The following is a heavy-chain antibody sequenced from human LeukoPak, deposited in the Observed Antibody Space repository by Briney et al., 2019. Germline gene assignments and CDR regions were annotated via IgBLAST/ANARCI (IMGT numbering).Heavy chain of an antibody. CDR2: ISYDGSNK. V-gene: IGHV3-30*04. CDR3: ARGEAAGTRGVYFDY. D-gene: IGHD6-13*01. J-gene: IGHJ4*02. Sequence: GGSLRLSCAASGFTFSSYAIHRVRQAPGKGLEWVAVISYDGSNKYYADSVKGRFTISRDNSKNTLFLQMNGLRAEDTAVYYCARGEAAGTRGVYFDYWGQGTLVTVSS. CDR1: GFTFSSYA.